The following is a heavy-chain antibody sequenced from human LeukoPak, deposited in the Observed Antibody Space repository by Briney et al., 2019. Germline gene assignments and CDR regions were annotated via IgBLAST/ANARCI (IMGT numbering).Heavy chain of an antibody. V-gene: IGHV1-8*02. CDR3: ARGRYSAVDYYYYYGMDV. J-gene: IGHJ6*02. CDR1: GGTFSSYA. D-gene: IGHD3-10*01. Sequence: ASVKVSCKASGGTFSSYAISWVRQATGQGLEWMGWMNPNSGNTGYAQKFQGRVTMTRNTSISTAYMELSSLRSEDTAVYYCARGRYSAVDYYYYYGMDVWGQGTTVTVSS. CDR2: MNPNSGNT.